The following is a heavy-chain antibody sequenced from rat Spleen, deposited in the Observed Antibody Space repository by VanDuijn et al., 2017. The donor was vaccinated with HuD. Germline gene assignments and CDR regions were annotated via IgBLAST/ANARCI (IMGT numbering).Heavy chain of an antibody. Sequence: EVQLVESGGGLVQPGRSLKLSCAASGFTFSNYGMAWVRQVPRKGLEWVASISSEGRDTYYGDSVKGRFTISRDNAKRSLYLQMNSLRSEDTATYYCTRLTFYGYGYYFDYWGQGVMVTVSS. CDR1: GFTFSNYG. D-gene: IGHD1-6*01. V-gene: IGHV5-22*01. CDR2: ISSEGRDT. J-gene: IGHJ2*01. CDR3: TRLTFYGYGYYFDY.